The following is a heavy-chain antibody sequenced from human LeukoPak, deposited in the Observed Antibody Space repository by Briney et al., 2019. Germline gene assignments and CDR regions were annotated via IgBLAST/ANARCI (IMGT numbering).Heavy chain of an antibody. CDR1: GFTFSNFA. D-gene: IGHD3-3*01. Sequence: GSLRLSCAASGFTFSNFAMTWVRQAPGKGLEWVSSITGSHGPTYSTDSVKGRFTISRDNSQNTLYLQMNSLRDEDTAVYYCARELSWSGRDYWGQGTLVTVSS. CDR2: ITGSHGPT. CDR3: ARELSWSGRDY. J-gene: IGHJ4*02. V-gene: IGHV3-23*01.